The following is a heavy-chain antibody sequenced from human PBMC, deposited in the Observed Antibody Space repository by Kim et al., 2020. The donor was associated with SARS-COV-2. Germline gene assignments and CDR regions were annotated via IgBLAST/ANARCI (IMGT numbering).Heavy chain of an antibody. CDR1: GYTFTIYP. CDR3: ARDPGAGAGYFDY. CDR2: INTGNGNT. Sequence: ASVKVSCKSSGYTFTIYPIHWVRQAPGQRLEWMGWINTGNGNTKSSQKFQGRVTITRDTSASTAYMELSSLRSEDTAVYYCARDPGAGAGYFDYWGQGTLVTVSS. J-gene: IGHJ4*02. D-gene: IGHD6-19*01. V-gene: IGHV1-3*04.